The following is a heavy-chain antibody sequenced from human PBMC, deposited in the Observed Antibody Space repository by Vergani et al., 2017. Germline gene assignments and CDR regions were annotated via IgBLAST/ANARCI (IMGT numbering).Heavy chain of an antibody. Sequence: QVQLQESGPGLVKPSETLSLTCTVSGDSIGSGFYWAWIRQSPGEGLQWLTSIHNRGKTYHNPSLKSRVSVSLDTSKNRFVLNLTSVPATDTAVYYCTRSQGDYWYFELWGPGSLVTVSS. CDR3: TRSQGDYWYFEL. V-gene: IGHV4-38-2*02. CDR2: IHNRGKT. CDR1: GDSIGSGFY. D-gene: IGHD2-21*01. J-gene: IGHJ2*01.